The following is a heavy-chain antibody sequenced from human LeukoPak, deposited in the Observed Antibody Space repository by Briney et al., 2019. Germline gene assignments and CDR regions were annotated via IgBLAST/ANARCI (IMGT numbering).Heavy chain of an antibody. CDR1: GYTFNSYA. Sequence: GWSLRLSCTAAGYTFNSYAMSWGRQAPGKGLKWVSGISGSGTSTYYADSVKGRFTISRDNSKNTLYLQMNSLRAEDTALYYCAKEPASGSCFDYWGQGTLVTVSS. CDR3: AKEPASGSCFDY. CDR2: ISGSGTST. V-gene: IGHV3-23*01. J-gene: IGHJ4*02. D-gene: IGHD3-10*01.